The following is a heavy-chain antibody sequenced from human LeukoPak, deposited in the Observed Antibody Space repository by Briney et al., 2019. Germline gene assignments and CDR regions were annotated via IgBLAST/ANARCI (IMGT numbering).Heavy chain of an antibody. CDR2: ISGSGGNT. CDR3: ARVNGELLYSYYYMDV. D-gene: IGHD3-10*01. CDR1: GFTFDDYG. V-gene: IGHV3-23*01. Sequence: PGGSLGLSCAASGFTFDDYGMSWVRQAPGKGLEWVSGISGSGGNTYYADSVKGRFTISRDNSKNTLYLQMSSLRAEDTAVYYCARVNGELLYSYYYMDVWGKGTTVTISS. J-gene: IGHJ6*03.